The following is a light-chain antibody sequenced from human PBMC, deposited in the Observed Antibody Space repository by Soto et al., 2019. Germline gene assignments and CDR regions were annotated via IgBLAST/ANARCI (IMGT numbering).Light chain of an antibody. CDR2: GAS. Sequence: IVLTQSPGTLSLSPGERATLSCRASQSVSSSYIAWYQQKPGQAPRLLIYGASSRATGIPDRFSGSGSGTDFTLTISRLEPEDFAVYYCQQYGSSITFGQGTKVDI. CDR1: QSVSSSY. V-gene: IGKV3-20*01. J-gene: IGKJ1*01. CDR3: QQYGSSIT.